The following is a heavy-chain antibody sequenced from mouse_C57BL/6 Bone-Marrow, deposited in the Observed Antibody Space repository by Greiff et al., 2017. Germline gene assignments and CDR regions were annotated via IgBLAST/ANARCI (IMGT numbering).Heavy chain of an antibody. CDR2: INPSSGYT. CDR1: GYTFTSYT. J-gene: IGHJ1*03. V-gene: IGHV1-4*01. D-gene: IGHD1-1*01. Sequence: VQLQQSGAELARPGASVKMSCKASGYTFTSYTMHWVKQRPGQGLEWIGYINPSSGYTKYNQKFKVKATLTADKSSSTAYMQLSSLTSEDSAVYYCARSPYYGSSYEYFDVWGTGTTVTVS. CDR3: ARSPYYGSSYEYFDV.